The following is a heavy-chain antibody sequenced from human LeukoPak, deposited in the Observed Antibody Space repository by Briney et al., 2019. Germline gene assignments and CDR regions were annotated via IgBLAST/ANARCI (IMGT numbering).Heavy chain of an antibody. D-gene: IGHD3-22*01. CDR2: INSDGSST. J-gene: IGHJ4*02. Sequence: PGGSLRLSCAASGFTLSSYWMHWVRQAPGKGLVWVSRINSDGSSTSYADSVKGRFTISRDNAKNTLYLQMNSLRDEDTAVYYCARAPDSSGYYYYFDYWGQGALVTVSS. CDR3: ARAPDSSGYYYYFDY. CDR1: GFTLSSYW. V-gene: IGHV3-74*01.